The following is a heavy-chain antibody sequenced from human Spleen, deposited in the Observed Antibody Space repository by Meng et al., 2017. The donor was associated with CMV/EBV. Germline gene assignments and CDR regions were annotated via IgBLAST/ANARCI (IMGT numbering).Heavy chain of an antibody. Sequence: SVKVSCKASGGTFSSYAISWVRRAPGQGLEWMGGIIPIFGTANYAQKFQGRVTITTDESTSTAYMELSSLRSEDTAVYYCARGVLWFGKDTWLDYWGQGTLVTVSS. CDR1: GGTFSSYA. V-gene: IGHV1-69*05. D-gene: IGHD3-10*01. J-gene: IGHJ4*02. CDR2: IIPIFGTA. CDR3: ARGVLWFGKDTWLDY.